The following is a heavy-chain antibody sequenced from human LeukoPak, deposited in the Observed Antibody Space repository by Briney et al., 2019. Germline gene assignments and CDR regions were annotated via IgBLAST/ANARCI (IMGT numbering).Heavy chain of an antibody. D-gene: IGHD3-10*01. Sequence: SETLSLTCTVSGGSTSSSSYYWGWIRQPPGKGLEWIGSIYYSGSTYYNPSLKSRVTISVDTSKNQFSLKLSSVTAADTAVYYCARVYYYGSGSYYSPLDYWGQGTLVTVSS. CDR1: GGSTSSSSYY. J-gene: IGHJ4*02. V-gene: IGHV4-39*01. CDR3: ARVYYYGSGSYYSPLDY. CDR2: IYYSGST.